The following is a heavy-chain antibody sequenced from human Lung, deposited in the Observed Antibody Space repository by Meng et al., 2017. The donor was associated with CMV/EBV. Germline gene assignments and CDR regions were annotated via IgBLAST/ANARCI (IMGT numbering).Heavy chain of an antibody. CDR1: GYTFTSYD. CDR3: ARDRPQSAGEDFDCFYLGGADP. Sequence: SVKVSCXASGYTFTSYDINWVRQAPGQGLEWMGWINTYSGDTKYPQKLQGRVTMTTDTFTSTADMELRCLRSDNTAVYYCARDRPQSAGEDFDCFYLGGADPWGQGTLVTVSS. CDR2: INTYSGDT. J-gene: IGHJ5*02. V-gene: IGHV1-18*01. D-gene: IGHD3-9*01.